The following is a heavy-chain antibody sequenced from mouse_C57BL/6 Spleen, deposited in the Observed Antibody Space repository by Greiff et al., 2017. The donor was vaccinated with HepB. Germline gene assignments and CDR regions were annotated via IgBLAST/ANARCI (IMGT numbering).Heavy chain of an antibody. CDR2: ISSGSSTI. CDR1: GFTFSDYG. D-gene: IGHD2-4*01. CDR3: ARGGLRRNYYAMDY. Sequence: EVKLVESGGGLVKPGGSLKLSCAASGFTFSDYGMHWVRQAPEKGLEWVAYISSGSSTIYYADTVKGRFTISRDNAKNTLFLQMTRLRSEDTAMYYCARGGLRRNYYAMDYWGQGTSVTVSS. V-gene: IGHV5-17*01. J-gene: IGHJ4*01.